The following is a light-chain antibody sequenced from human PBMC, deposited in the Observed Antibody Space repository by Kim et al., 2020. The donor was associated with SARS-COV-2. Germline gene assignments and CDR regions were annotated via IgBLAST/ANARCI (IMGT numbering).Light chain of an antibody. CDR1: SSDVGAYNY. V-gene: IGLV2-14*01. J-gene: IGLJ3*02. CDR2: DVS. Sequence: QSALTQPASVSGSPGQSITISCTGTSSDVGAYNYVSWYQQHPGKAPKLMIYDVSKRPSGVSDRFSGSKSGNTASLTISGLQAEDEADYYCTSYTSSSTWVFGGGTQLTVL. CDR3: TSYTSSSTWV.